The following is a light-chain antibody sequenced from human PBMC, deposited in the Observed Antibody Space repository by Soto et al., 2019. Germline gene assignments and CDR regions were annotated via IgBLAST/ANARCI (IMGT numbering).Light chain of an antibody. CDR3: QKYNNSPFT. V-gene: IGKV1-27*01. CDR1: QGISNY. J-gene: IGKJ3*01. CDR2: AAS. Sequence: DIEMTQSPSSLSLSVGDRVAITCRASQGISNYLVWYQQKPGKVPNLLIFAASTLKAAVPPRFSGSGSGTDFTLTISRLEPEDFATYFCQKYNNSPFTFGPGTKVDVK.